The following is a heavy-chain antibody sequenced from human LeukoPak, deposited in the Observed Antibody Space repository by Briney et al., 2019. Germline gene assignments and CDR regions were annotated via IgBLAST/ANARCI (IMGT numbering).Heavy chain of an antibody. J-gene: IGHJ4*02. D-gene: IGHD6-19*01. CDR3: ARDPGRGWSLDY. Sequence: ASVRVSCKVSVSTFTGHYMHWVRQAPGQGLEWMGWINPNTGGTNYAQKFQGRIAMTRDTSISTAYMELSSLRSDDTAVYYCARDPGRGWSLDYWGQGTLVTVSS. CDR2: INPNTGGT. V-gene: IGHV1-2*02. CDR1: VSTFTGHY.